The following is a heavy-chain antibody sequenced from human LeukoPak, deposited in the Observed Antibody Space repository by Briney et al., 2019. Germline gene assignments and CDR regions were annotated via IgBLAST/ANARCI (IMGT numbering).Heavy chain of an antibody. CDR1: GGSFSGYY. CDR3: ARDNYYDSSGP. Sequence: PSETLSLTCAVYGGSFSGYYWSWIRQPPGKGLGWIGEINHSGSTNYNPSLKSRVTISVDTSKNQFSLKLSSVTAADTAVYYCARDNYYDSSGPWGQGTLVTVSS. D-gene: IGHD3-22*01. CDR2: INHSGST. J-gene: IGHJ5*02. V-gene: IGHV4-34*01.